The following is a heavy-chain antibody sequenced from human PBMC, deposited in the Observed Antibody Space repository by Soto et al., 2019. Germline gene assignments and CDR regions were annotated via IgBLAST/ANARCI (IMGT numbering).Heavy chain of an antibody. Sequence: SETLSLTCTVSGGSISSYYWSWIRQPPGKGLEWIGYIYYSGSTNYNPFLKSRVTISVDTSKNQFSLKLSSVTAADTAVYYCARASGYYYDSSGYAYFDYWGQGTLVTVSS. CDR2: IYYSGST. CDR3: ARASGYYYDSSGYAYFDY. D-gene: IGHD3-22*01. V-gene: IGHV4-59*01. CDR1: GGSISSYY. J-gene: IGHJ4*02.